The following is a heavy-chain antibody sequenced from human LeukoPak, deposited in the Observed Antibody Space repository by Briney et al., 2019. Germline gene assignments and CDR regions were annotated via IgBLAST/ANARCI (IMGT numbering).Heavy chain of an antibody. CDR2: ISSSSSYI. Sequence: GGSLRLSCAASGFTFSSYGMHWVRQAPGKGLEWVSSISSSSSYIYYADSVKGRFTISRDNAKNSLYLQMNSLRAEDTAVYYCAKSTVTTIPYWGQGTLVTVSS. V-gene: IGHV3-21*01. J-gene: IGHJ4*02. CDR1: GFTFSSYG. D-gene: IGHD4-17*01. CDR3: AKSTVTTIPY.